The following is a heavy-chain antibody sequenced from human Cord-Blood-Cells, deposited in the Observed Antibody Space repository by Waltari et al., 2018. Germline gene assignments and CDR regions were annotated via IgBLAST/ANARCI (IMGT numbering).Heavy chain of an antibody. CDR3: ARQGGSYAFDI. V-gene: IGHV5-51*01. J-gene: IGHJ3*02. Sequence: EVQPVQSGAEVNKPGESMKNSGKGCGESFSSCWTGWVRQMPGKGLEWMGIIYPGDSDTRYSPSFQGQVTISADKSISTAYLQWSSLKASDTAMYYCARQGGSYAFDIWGQGTMVTVSS. CDR1: GESFSSCW. CDR2: IYPGDSDT. D-gene: IGHD1-26*01.